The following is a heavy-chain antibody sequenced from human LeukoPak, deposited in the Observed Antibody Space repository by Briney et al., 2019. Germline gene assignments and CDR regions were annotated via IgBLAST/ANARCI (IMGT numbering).Heavy chain of an antibody. J-gene: IGHJ4*02. Sequence: GGSLRLSCAASGFTFNTFNMNWVRQAPGKGLEWVSYISSSGSTIYYADSVKGRFTISRDNAKNSLYLRMNSLRAEDTAVYYCADENGQLLSSGWGQGTLVTVSS. CDR2: ISSSGSTI. CDR3: ADENGQLLSSG. CDR1: GFTFNTFN. V-gene: IGHV3-48*04. D-gene: IGHD2-2*01.